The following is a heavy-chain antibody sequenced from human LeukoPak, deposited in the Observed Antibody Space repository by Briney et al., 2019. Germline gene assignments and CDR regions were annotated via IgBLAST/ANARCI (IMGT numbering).Heavy chain of an antibody. CDR2: IYYSGST. CDR1: GGSISSYY. D-gene: IGHD6-13*01. CDR3: ASARRQQLEHWYFDL. Sequence: PSETLSLTCTVSGGSISSYYWSWIRQPPGKGLEWIGYIYYSGSTNYNPSLKSRVTISVDTSKNRFSLKLSSVTAADTAVYYCASARRQQLEHWYFDLWGRGTLVTVSS. J-gene: IGHJ2*01. V-gene: IGHV4-59*01.